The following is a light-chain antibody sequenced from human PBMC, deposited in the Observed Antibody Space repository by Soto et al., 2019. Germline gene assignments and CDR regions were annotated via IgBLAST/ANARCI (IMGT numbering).Light chain of an antibody. J-gene: IGKJ4*01. CDR1: QSVSSNY. V-gene: IGKV3-20*01. CDR2: GAS. CDR3: HQYGRSPT. Sequence: EIVLTQSPGTLSLSPGERATLSCRASQSVSSNYLAWYQQKPGQAPRLLIYGASSRATGIPDRFSGSGSGTDFTLTVSRLEPEDFAVYYCHQYGRSPTFGGGTKVEI.